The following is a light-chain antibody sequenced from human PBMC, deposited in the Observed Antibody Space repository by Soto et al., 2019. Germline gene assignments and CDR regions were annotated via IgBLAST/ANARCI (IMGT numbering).Light chain of an antibody. CDR3: QQSYSSTRT. V-gene: IGKV1-39*01. CDR1: QTISTY. J-gene: IGKJ1*01. Sequence: DIQMTQSPSSRSSSLGDRVTITCRASQTISTYLNWYQQKPGKAPKLLIYAAYSLQSGVPSRFSGRGSGTDFTLTITSLQNEDFATYSCQQSYSSTRTFGQGTKVDIK. CDR2: AAY.